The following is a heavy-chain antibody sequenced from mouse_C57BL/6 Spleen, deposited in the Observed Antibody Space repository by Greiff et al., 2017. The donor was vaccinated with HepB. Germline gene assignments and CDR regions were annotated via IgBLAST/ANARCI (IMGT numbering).Heavy chain of an antibody. V-gene: IGHV1-42*01. CDR1: GYSFTGYY. J-gene: IGHJ3*01. Sequence: VQLKESGPELVKPGASVKISCKASGYSFTGYYMNWVKQSPEKSLEWIGEINPSTGGTTYNQKFKAKATLTVDKSSSTAYMQLKSLTSEDSAVYYCAPIYYYGSSPFAYWGQGTLVTVSA. D-gene: IGHD1-1*01. CDR2: INPSTGGT. CDR3: APIYYYGSSPFAY.